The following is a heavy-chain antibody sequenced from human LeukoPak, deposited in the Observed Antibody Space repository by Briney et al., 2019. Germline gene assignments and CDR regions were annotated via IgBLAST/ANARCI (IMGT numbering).Heavy chain of an antibody. V-gene: IGHV1-46*02. Sequence: GASVKVSCKASGYTFNGLYLHWVRQAPGQGLEWMGIINPSGGSTSYAQKFQGRVTMTRDTSTSTVYMELSSLRSEDTAVYYCAREDSSGWYVFDYWGQGTLVTVSS. CDR3: AREDSSGWYVFDY. CDR1: GYTFNGLY. CDR2: INPSGGST. J-gene: IGHJ4*02. D-gene: IGHD6-19*01.